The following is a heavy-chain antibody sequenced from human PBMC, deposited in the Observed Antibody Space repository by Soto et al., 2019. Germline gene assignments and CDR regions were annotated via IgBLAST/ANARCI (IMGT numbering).Heavy chain of an antibody. Sequence: QVQLVQSGAEVKKPGAAVKISCKASGYTVNNYHIHWVRQAPGQGREWLGIINPSTVSTTYGQKFRGRVTVIGDTSSNTVYMQLSSLRYEDKAVYYSTSAQPVAETLLWEYSDMDVWGQGTTVTVSS. CDR3: TSAQPVAETLLWEYSDMDV. CDR1: GYTVNNYH. V-gene: IGHV1-46*02. J-gene: IGHJ6*01. CDR2: INPSTVST. D-gene: IGHD1-26*01.